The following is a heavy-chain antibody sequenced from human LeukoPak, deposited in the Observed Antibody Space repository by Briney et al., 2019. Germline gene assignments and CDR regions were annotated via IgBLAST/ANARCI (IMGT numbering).Heavy chain of an antibody. CDR3: AKVEQQLVLSPVDWAYYFDY. V-gene: IGHV3-23*01. CDR1: GFTFSSYA. CDR2: ISGSGGST. Sequence: GGSLRLSCAASGFTFSSYAMSWVRQAPREGLEWVSAISGSGGSTYYADSVKGRFTISRDNSKNTLYLQMNSLRAEDTAVYYCAKVEQQLVLSPVDWAYYFDYWGQGTLVTVSS. D-gene: IGHD6-13*01. J-gene: IGHJ4*02.